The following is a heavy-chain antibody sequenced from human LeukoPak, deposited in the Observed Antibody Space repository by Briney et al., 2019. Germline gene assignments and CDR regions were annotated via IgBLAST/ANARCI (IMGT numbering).Heavy chain of an antibody. Sequence: GGSLRLSCGASGFTFSSYGMHWVRQAPGKGLEWVAVISYDGSNKYYADSVKGRFTISRDNSKNTLYLQMNSLRAEDTAVYYCAKDGGGGDFDYWGQGTLVTVSS. CDR2: ISYDGSNK. CDR3: AKDGGGGDFDY. CDR1: GFTFSSYG. D-gene: IGHD2-15*01. J-gene: IGHJ4*02. V-gene: IGHV3-30*18.